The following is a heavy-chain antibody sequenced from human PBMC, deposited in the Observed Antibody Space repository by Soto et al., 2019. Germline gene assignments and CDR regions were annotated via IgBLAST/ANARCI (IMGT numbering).Heavy chain of an antibody. CDR1: GFTFSSYW. Sequence: EVQLVESGGGLVQPGGSLRLSCAASGFTFSSYWMSWVRQAPGKGLEWVANIKQDGSEKYYVDSVKGRFTISRDNAKNSLYLQMNSLRAEDTAVYYCARQSLHTEGIAAAGTYCLPPPQNWFDPWGQGTLVTVSS. V-gene: IGHV3-7*01. D-gene: IGHD6-13*01. CDR3: ARQSLHTEGIAAAGTYCLPPPQNWFDP. J-gene: IGHJ5*02. CDR2: IKQDGSEK.